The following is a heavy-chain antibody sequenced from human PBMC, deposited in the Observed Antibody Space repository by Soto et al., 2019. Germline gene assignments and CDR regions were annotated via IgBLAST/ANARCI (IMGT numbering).Heavy chain of an antibody. V-gene: IGHV3-9*01. D-gene: IGHD3-16*01. J-gene: IGHJ6*03. CDR3: AKDMGEYYYYIDV. Sequence: EVQLVESGGGLVQPGRSLRLSCAASGFTFADYAMHWVRQAPGKGLEWVSGLTWDSGSIGYADSVKGRFTISRDNAKNSLYLQMSSLRPEDTALYYCAKDMGEYYYYIDVWGKGTTVTVSS. CDR2: LTWDSGSI. CDR1: GFTFADYA.